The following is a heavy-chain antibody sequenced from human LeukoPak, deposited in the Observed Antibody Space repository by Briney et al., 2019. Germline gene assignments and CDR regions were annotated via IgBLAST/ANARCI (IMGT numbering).Heavy chain of an antibody. V-gene: IGHV1-8*01. Sequence: ASVKVSCKASGYTFTSYDINWVRQATGQGLEWMGWMNPNSGNTGYAQKFQGRVTMTRNTSISTAYVELSSLRSEDTAVYYCARAFYYYDSSGYYGPYYYYGMDVWGQGTTVTVSS. CDR3: ARAFYYYDSSGYYGPYYYYGMDV. J-gene: IGHJ6*02. D-gene: IGHD3-22*01. CDR1: GYTFTSYD. CDR2: MNPNSGNT.